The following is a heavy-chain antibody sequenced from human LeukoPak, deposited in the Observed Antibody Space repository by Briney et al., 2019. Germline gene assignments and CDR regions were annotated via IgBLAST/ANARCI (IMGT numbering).Heavy chain of an antibody. J-gene: IGHJ4*02. D-gene: IGHD6-19*01. V-gene: IGHV3-49*04. CDR3: TRDILSGWYYFDF. Sequence: PGGSLRLSCTASGFTFGDYAMSWVRQAPGKGLEWVGFIRSKRYGGATEYAASVKGRFTISRDDSKSVAYLHMNSLKTEDTAVYYCTRDILSGWYYFDFWGQGTLVTVS. CDR2: IRSKRYGGAT. CDR1: GFTFGDYA.